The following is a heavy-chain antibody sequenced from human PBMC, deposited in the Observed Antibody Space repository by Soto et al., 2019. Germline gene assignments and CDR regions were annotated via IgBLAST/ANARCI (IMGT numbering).Heavy chain of an antibody. CDR3: GIGWWERDGYGMVV. CDR1: GGSISSYY. J-gene: IGHJ6*02. V-gene: IGHV4-59*08. D-gene: IGHD1-26*01. Sequence: QVQLQESGPGLVQPSKTLSLTCTVSGGSISSYYWSWIRQTPGKGLQYIGYIYYSGSANYNPSLTSRVTISGHTASLKIFLPLSPATAADTAVYYCGIGWWERDGYGMVVWDQVATVTVAS. CDR2: IYYSGSA.